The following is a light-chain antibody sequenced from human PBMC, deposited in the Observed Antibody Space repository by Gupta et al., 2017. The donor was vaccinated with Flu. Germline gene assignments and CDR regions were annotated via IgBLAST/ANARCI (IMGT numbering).Light chain of an antibody. Sequence: VLTQSPGTLSLSPGERATLSCRASQSVGSNYLAWYQQKPGQAPSLLIYGASSRATGIPDRFSGSGSGTDFTLTISRLEPEDFAVYYCQRYGTSPLTFGEGTKVEIK. V-gene: IGKV3-20*01. CDR3: QRYGTSPLT. J-gene: IGKJ4*01. CDR1: QSVGSNY. CDR2: GAS.